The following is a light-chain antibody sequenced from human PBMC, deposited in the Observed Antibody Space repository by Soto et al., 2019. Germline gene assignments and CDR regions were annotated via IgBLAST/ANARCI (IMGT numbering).Light chain of an antibody. CDR1: QSVSSSY. V-gene: IGKV3-20*01. CDR3: QQYGSSPPLT. J-gene: IGKJ5*01. Sequence: EIVLTQSPGTLSLSPGERATLSCRASQSVSSSYLAWYQQKPGQAPMVLIYGSSSRATGIPDRFSGSGSGTELTTPISRLEPQDFAVYYCQQYGSSPPLTFGQGTRLDIK. CDR2: GSS.